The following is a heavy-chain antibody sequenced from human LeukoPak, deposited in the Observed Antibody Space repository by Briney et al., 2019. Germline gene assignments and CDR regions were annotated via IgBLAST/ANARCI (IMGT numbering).Heavy chain of an antibody. J-gene: IGHJ5*02. CDR1: GYTFTGYY. Sequence: ASVKVSCKASGYTFTGYYMHWVRQAPGQGLEWMVWINPNSGGTNYAQKFQGRVTMTRDTSISTAYMELSRLRSDDTAVYYCARVPNQQLSAYYYGSGSYYNWFDPWGQGTLVTVSS. D-gene: IGHD3-10*01. CDR3: ARVPNQQLSAYYYGSGSYYNWFDP. CDR2: INPNSGGT. V-gene: IGHV1-2*02.